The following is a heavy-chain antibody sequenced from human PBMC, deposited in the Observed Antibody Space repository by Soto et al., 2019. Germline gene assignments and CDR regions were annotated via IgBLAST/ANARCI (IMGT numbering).Heavy chain of an antibody. CDR1: GFTFSSYG. V-gene: IGHV3-33*01. CDR2: IWYDGSNN. J-gene: IGHJ6*02. D-gene: IGHD3-16*01. CDR3: ARDILESSPPEFGYYYGMDV. Sequence: QVQLVESGGGVVQPGRSLRLSCAASGFTFSSYGMHWVRQAPGKGLEWVAVIWYDGSNNYYADSVKGRFTISRDNSKNTLYLQMNSLRAEDTAVYYCARDILESSPPEFGYYYGMDVWGQGTTVTVSS.